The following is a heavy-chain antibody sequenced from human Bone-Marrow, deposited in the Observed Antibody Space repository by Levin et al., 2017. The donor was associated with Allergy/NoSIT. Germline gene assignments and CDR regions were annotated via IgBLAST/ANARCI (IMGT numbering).Heavy chain of an antibody. V-gene: IGHV3-11*06. CDR1: GFLFSDYY. CDR2: ITKNSTFT. J-gene: IGHJ3*01. Sequence: GGSLRLSCAASGFLFSDYYMSWIRQAPGKGLEWLSDITKNSTFTNYADSVKGRFTISRDNAKSSLFLQMDSLTVEHTAVYFCARDLRIGYLDAFDVWGPWTMVTVSS. CDR3: ARDLRIGYLDAFDV. D-gene: IGHD5-12*01.